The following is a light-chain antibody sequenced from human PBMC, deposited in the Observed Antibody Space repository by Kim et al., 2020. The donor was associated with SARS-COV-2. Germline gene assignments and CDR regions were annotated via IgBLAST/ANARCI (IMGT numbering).Light chain of an antibody. CDR2: GAS. J-gene: IGKJ1*01. CDR1: QSVSSSY. CDR3: QQYGSSLPWT. V-gene: IGKV3-20*01. Sequence: EIVLTQSPGTLSLSPGERATLSCSASQSVSSSYLAWYQQKPGQAPRLLIYGASSRATGIPDRFSGSGSGTDFTLTISRLEPEDFAVYYCQQYGSSLPWTFGQGTKVEIK.